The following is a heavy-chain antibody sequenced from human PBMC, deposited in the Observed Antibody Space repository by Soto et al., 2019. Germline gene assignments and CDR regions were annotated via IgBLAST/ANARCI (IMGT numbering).Heavy chain of an antibody. CDR2: IDYSGNI. J-gene: IGHJ4*02. CDR1: GGSITSSFSA. D-gene: IGHD1-1*01. V-gene: IGHV4-39*01. CDR3: ARHIHNQGFEYYFDS. Sequence: SETLSLTCNASGGSITSSFSAWGWIRQSPGKGLEWIGTIDYSGNIYYIPSLKSRITISVDTSKNQISLKLSSVTAADTAVYYCARHIHNQGFEYYFDSWGQGTLVTVSS.